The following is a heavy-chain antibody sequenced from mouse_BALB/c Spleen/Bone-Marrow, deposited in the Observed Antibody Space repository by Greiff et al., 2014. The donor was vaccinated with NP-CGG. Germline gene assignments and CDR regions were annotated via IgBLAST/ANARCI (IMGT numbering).Heavy chain of an antibody. CDR3: TRFGSSYDWYFDV. D-gene: IGHD1-1*01. J-gene: IGHJ1*01. V-gene: IGHV1-5*01. CDR1: GYSFTNYW. Sequence: VQLQQSGTVLARPGASVKMSCKASGYSFTNYWLHWVKQRPGQGLEWIGAIYPGNSDTSYNQKFKGKAKLTAVTSASTAYMELSSLTNEDSAVYYCTRFGSSYDWYFDVWALGPRSPSPQ. CDR2: IYPGNSDT.